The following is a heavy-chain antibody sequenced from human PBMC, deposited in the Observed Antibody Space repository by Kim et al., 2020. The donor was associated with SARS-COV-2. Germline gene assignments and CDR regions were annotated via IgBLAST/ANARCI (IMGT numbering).Heavy chain of an antibody. V-gene: IGHV4-31*03. CDR2: IYYSGST. D-gene: IGHD3-22*01. Sequence: SETLSLTCTVSGGSISSGGYYWSWIRQHPGKGLEWIGYIYYSGSTYYNPSLKSRVTISVDTSKNQFSLKLSSVTAADTAVYYCARESGSSGYYGGVDYWGQGTLVTVSS. J-gene: IGHJ4*02. CDR3: ARESGSSGYYGGVDY. CDR1: GGSISSGGYY.